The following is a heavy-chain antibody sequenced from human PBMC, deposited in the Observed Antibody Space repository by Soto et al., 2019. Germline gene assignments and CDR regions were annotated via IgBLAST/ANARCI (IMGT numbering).Heavy chain of an antibody. CDR3: ARGGQDFWSGPFDY. V-gene: IGHV4-4*07. Sequence: SETLSLTCTVSGGSISNYYCNWIRQPAGKGLEWIGRIDTSGGTNYNPSLKSRVTMSVDTSKQEFSLKLSSVTAADTALYYCARGGQDFWSGPFDYWGRGALVTVSS. CDR2: IDTSGGT. CDR1: GGSISNYY. D-gene: IGHD3-3*01. J-gene: IGHJ4*02.